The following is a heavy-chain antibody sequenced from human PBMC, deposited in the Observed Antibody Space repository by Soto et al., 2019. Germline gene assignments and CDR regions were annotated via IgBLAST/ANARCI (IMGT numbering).Heavy chain of an antibody. D-gene: IGHD1-26*01. Sequence: PGGSLRLSCAASGFTFSSYGMHWVRQAPGKGLEWVAVISYDGSNKYYADSVKGRFTISRDNSKNTLYLQMNSLRAEDTAVYYCAKDFGLYYQGYFDYWGQGTLVTVSS. J-gene: IGHJ4*02. CDR3: AKDFGLYYQGYFDY. CDR1: GFTFSSYG. CDR2: ISYDGSNK. V-gene: IGHV3-30*18.